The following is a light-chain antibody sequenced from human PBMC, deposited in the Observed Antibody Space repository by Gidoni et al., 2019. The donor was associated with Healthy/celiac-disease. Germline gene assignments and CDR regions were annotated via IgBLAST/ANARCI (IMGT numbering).Light chain of an antibody. J-gene: IGKJ2*01. Sequence: AIRMTQSPSSFSASTGDRVTTTCRASQGISSYLAWYQQKPGKATKLLIYAASTLQSGVPSRFSGSGSGTDFTRTISCLQSEDFATYYCQQYYSYPHTFGQGTKLEIK. CDR3: QQYYSYPHT. V-gene: IGKV1-8*01. CDR2: AAS. CDR1: QGISSY.